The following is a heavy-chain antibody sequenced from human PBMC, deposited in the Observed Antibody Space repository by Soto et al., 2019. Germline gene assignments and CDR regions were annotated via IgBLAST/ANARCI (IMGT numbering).Heavy chain of an antibody. CDR2: ISGSGGST. CDR3: AKDHGYDILTGYYLGDY. J-gene: IGHJ4*02. CDR1: GFTFRSYA. Sequence: PXXSLRLSFAASGFTFRSYAMSWVLQAPGKGLEWVSAISGSGGSTYYADSVKGRFTISRDNSKNTLYLQMNSLRAEDKAVYYCAKDHGYDILTGYYLGDYWGQGTLVTVSS. D-gene: IGHD3-9*01. V-gene: IGHV3-23*01.